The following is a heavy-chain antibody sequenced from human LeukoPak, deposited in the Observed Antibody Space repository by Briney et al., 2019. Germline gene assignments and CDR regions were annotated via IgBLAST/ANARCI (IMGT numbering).Heavy chain of an antibody. Sequence: KPSETLSLTCTVSGGSISSGGYYWSWIRQHPGKGLEWIGYIYYSGSTYYNPSLKSRVTISVDTSKNQFSLKLSSVTAADTAVYYCARAVVVITSFDYWGQGTLVTVSS. D-gene: IGHD3-22*01. CDR1: GGSISSGGYY. J-gene: IGHJ4*02. CDR3: ARAVVVITSFDY. V-gene: IGHV4-31*03. CDR2: IYYSGST.